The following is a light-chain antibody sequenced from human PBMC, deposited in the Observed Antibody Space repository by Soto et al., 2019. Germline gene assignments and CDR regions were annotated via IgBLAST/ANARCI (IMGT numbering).Light chain of an antibody. Sequence: DIVLTQSPATLSLSPGERATLSCRASQSVGTYLAWYQQKPGQAPSLLIYDASNRAAGIPARFSGSGSGTDFALTISSLEPEDFAFYYCQQRSNWPRTFGQGTKVEIK. CDR1: QSVGTY. CDR2: DAS. J-gene: IGKJ1*01. CDR3: QQRSNWPRT. V-gene: IGKV3-11*01.